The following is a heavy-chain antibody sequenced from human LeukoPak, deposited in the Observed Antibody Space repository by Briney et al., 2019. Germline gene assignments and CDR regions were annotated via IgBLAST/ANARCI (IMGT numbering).Heavy chain of an antibody. D-gene: IGHD1-26*01. J-gene: IGHJ4*02. CDR1: GFTFTNYG. Sequence: PGGSLRLSCAASGFTFTNYGMSWVRQAPGKGLEWVANIKQDGSEKYYVDSVKGRFSISRDNAKNSLYLQMNSLGAEDTAVYYCARDHIVGATNFDYWGQGTLVTVSS. V-gene: IGHV3-7*01. CDR3: ARDHIVGATNFDY. CDR2: IKQDGSEK.